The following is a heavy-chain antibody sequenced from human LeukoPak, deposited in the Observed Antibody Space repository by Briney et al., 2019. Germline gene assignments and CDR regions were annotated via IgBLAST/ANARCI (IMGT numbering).Heavy chain of an antibody. D-gene: IGHD2-21*02. CDR2: ISGSGGTT. J-gene: IGHJ4*02. CDR3: AKGLVGGGDYYFDY. CDR1: GLTFSTYG. V-gene: IGHV3-23*01. Sequence: GGSLRLSCAVSGLTFSTYGMSWVRQAPGKGLEWVSTISGSGGTTYYADSVKGRFTISRDNSKNTLYLQMNSLRVEDTAVYYCAKGLVGGGDYYFDYWGQGTLVTVSS.